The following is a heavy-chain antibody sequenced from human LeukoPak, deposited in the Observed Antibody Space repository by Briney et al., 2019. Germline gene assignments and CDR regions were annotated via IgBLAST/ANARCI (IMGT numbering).Heavy chain of an antibody. J-gene: IGHJ4*02. D-gene: IGHD2-2*01. CDR1: GFTFSSYS. V-gene: IGHV3-48*01. CDR3: ARAGSRYCSSTSCYEF. CDR2: ISSSSSTI. Sequence: GGSLRLSCAASGFTFSSYSMNWVRQAPGKGLEWVSYISSSSSTIYYADSVKGRFTISRDNAKNSLYLQMNSLRAEDTAVYYCARAGSRYCSSTSCYEFWGQGTLVTVSS.